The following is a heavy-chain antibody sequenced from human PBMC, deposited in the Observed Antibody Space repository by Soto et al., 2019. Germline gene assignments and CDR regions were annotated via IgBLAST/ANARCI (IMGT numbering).Heavy chain of an antibody. J-gene: IGHJ6*02. CDR3: ARDLSPYDFWSGSKRPYGLDV. D-gene: IGHD3-3*01. CDR1: GFTFSSYI. V-gene: IGHV3-21*01. CDR2: ISTSSSYK. Sequence: GGSLRLSCAASGFTFSSYIINWVRQAPGRGLEWVSSISTSSSYKYYADSVKGRFTISRDNAKNSLYLQMNSLRAEDTAVYYCARDLSPYDFWSGSKRPYGLDVWGQGTTVTVSS.